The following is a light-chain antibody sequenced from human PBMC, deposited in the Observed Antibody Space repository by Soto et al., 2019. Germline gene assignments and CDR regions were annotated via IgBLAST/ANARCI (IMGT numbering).Light chain of an antibody. CDR2: DAS. CDR3: QQYDNLPPFT. Sequence: DIQMTQSPSSLSASVGDRFSITCQASQDINNYLNWYQQKPGKAPKLLIYDASNLETGVPSRFSGSGSGTDFTFTISSLQPEDIATYYCQQYDNLPPFTFGQGTRLEI. J-gene: IGKJ5*01. CDR1: QDINNY. V-gene: IGKV1-33*01.